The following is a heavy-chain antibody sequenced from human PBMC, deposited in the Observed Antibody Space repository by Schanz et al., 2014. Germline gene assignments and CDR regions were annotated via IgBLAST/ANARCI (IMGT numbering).Heavy chain of an antibody. CDR1: GFTFNNYG. J-gene: IGHJ4*02. CDR3: AKDQWSYGSGSYSYFDY. Sequence: QVQVVESGGGVVQPGRSLRLSCVASGFTFNNYGMHWVRQAPGKGLGWVAVIWHDGSGKYYADSVKGRFTISRDNSKNTLYLQMNSLRAEDTAVYYCAKDQWSYGSGSYSYFDYWGQGTLATVSS. CDR2: IWHDGSGK. V-gene: IGHV3-33*06. D-gene: IGHD3-10*01.